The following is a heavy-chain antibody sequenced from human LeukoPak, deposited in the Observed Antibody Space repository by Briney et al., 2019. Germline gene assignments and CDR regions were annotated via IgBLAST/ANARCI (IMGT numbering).Heavy chain of an antibody. V-gene: IGHV4-59*01. CDR1: GASITTYY. CDR2: MYYSGSP. J-gene: IGHJ5*02. D-gene: IGHD2-15*01. CDR3: ARVDGGYCSRGYCYANRFAP. Sequence: SETLSLTCTVSGASITTYYWSWIRQAPGKRLEWIAYMYYSGSPNYNPSLKSRVSMSVDTSENQFSLKLSSVTAADTAVYYCARVDGGYCSRGYCYANRFAPWGQGTLVTVSS.